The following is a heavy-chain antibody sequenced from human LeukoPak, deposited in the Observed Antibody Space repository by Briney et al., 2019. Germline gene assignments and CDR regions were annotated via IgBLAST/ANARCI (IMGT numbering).Heavy chain of an antibody. D-gene: IGHD3-3*01. CDR3: ASLTVNYDFWSGYFDY. J-gene: IGHJ4*02. V-gene: IGHV4-61*01. CDR2: IYYSGST. Sequence: PSETLSLTCTVSGGPIISSTYYWSWIRQPPGKGLEWIGYIYYSGSTNYNPSLKSRVTISVDTSKNQFSLKLSSVTAADTAVYYCASLTVNYDFWSGYFDYWGQGTLVTVSS. CDR1: GGPIISSTYY.